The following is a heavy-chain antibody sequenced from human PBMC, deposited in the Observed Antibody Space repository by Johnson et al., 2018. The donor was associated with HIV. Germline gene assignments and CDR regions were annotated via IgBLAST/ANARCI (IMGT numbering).Heavy chain of an antibody. CDR2: IWYDGSNK. J-gene: IGHJ3*02. V-gene: IGHV3-33*01. CDR3: TTYASRVTMYVEIRGGALDM. Sequence: QVQLVESGGGVVQPGRSLRLSCAASGFTFSSYGMHWVRQAPGKGLEWVAVIWYDGSNKYYADSVKGRFTISRDDSKNTPYLQMNSLTTEDTAVYYCTTYASRVTMYVEIRGGALDMGGQGTMVTVSS. D-gene: IGHD3-3*01. CDR1: GFTFSSYG.